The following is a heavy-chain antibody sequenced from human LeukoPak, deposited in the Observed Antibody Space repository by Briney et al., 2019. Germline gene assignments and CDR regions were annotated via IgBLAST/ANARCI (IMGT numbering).Heavy chain of an antibody. V-gene: IGHV1-2*06. CDR3: ARRVQQQLVP. D-gene: IGHD6-13*01. CDR2: INPNSGGA. CDR1: GYTFTGYY. J-gene: IGHJ5*02. Sequence: GASVKVSCKASGYTFTGYYMHWVRQAPGQGLEWVGRINPNSGGANYAQKFQGRVTMTRDTSISTAYMELSRLRSDDTAVYYCARRVQQQLVPWGQGNLVTVSS.